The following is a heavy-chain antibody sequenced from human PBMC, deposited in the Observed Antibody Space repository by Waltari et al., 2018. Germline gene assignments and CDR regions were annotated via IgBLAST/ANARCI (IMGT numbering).Heavy chain of an antibody. CDR2: IGPYSGNT. V-gene: IGHV1-18*01. D-gene: IGHD6-13*01. Sequence: QVQLVQSGGEVKKPGASVKVSCKASGYTFTTTGISWVRQAPGQGLEWMGGIGPYSGNTDYAQSLQGRVTMTTDTPTSTAYLELTSLRSDDTAVYYCARVFTYSSGWYHLDLWGQGTLITVS. CDR1: GYTFTTTG. CDR3: ARVFTYSSGWYHLDL. J-gene: IGHJ5*02.